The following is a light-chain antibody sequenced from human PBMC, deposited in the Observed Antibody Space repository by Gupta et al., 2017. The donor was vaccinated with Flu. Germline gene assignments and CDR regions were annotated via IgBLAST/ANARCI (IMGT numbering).Light chain of an antibody. CDR1: QSLVYSDGNTV. CDR2: LVS. V-gene: IGKV2-30*01. J-gene: IGKJ1*01. CDR3: MQGAHWPWA. Sequence: ISCRSSQSLVYSDGNTVLHWFQQRPGQSPRRLIYLVSHRDSGVPDRFSGSGSDTDFTLKISRVEAEDVGVYFCMQGAHWPWAFGQGTKVEIK.